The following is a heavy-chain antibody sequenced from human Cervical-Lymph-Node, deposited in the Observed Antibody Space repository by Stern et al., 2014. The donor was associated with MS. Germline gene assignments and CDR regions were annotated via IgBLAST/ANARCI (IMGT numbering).Heavy chain of an antibody. Sequence: EMQLVESGGGLVQPGGSLRLSCTASGFTFSNYAMNWVRQAPGKGLEWVAYISSSSSTIYYAGSVKGRFTISRDNAKNSLYLQMNSLRDEDTSVYYCARDGASSWYAGPPADYWGQGTLVTVSS. CDR3: ARDGASSWYAGPPADY. V-gene: IGHV3-48*02. CDR2: ISSSSSTI. D-gene: IGHD6-13*01. CDR1: GFTFSNYA. J-gene: IGHJ4*02.